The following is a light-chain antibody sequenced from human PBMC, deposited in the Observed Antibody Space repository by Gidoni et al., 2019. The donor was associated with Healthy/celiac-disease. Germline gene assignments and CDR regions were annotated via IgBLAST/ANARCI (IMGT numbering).Light chain of an antibody. Sequence: EIVLTQSPVTLSLSPGERTTLSCRASQSVSSSYLAWYQQKRGQAPRLLIYGASSRATGIPDRYSGSGSGTDFTLNISRLEPEDCAVYYCQQYVSSPSFGPGTKVDIK. J-gene: IGKJ3*01. V-gene: IGKV3-20*01. CDR2: GAS. CDR3: QQYVSSPS. CDR1: QSVSSSY.